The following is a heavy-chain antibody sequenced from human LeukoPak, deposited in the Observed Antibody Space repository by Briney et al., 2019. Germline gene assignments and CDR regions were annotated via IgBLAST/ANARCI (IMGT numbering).Heavy chain of an antibody. CDR1: GGSISSSSYY. J-gene: IGHJ6*03. V-gene: IGHV4-61*05. CDR3: AAIEYSSSSNYYYYYMDV. CDR2: IYYSGRT. D-gene: IGHD6-6*01. Sequence: SETLSLTCTVSGGSISSSSYYWGWIRQPPGKGLEWIGYIYYSGRTNYNPSLKSRVTISVDTSKNQFSLKLSSVTAADTAVYYCAAIEYSSSSNYYYYYMDVWGKGTTVTVSS.